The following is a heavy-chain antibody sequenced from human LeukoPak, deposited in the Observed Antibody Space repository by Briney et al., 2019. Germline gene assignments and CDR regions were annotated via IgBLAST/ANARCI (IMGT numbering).Heavy chain of an antibody. V-gene: IGHV1-8*01. D-gene: IGHD3-16*02. CDR3: GLGFGGVIDDDAFDI. CDR1: GYTFTSYD. J-gene: IGHJ3*02. CDR2: MNPNNGNT. Sequence: GASVKVSCKAYGYTFTSYDINWVLQATGQGLERIKWMNPNNGNTDYAQKFQGTVTMTRNTSIITAYMELRRLRSEDTAVYYCGLGFGGVIDDDAFDIWGQGTMVTVSS.